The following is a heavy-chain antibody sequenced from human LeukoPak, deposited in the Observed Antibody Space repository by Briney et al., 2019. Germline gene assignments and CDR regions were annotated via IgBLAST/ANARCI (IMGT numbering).Heavy chain of an antibody. D-gene: IGHD3-22*01. CDR3: ASSPPYDSSGYYHY. Sequence: SETLSLTCAVYGGSFSGYYWSWIRQPPGKGLEWIGEINHSESTNYNPSLKSRVTISVDTSKNQFSLKLSSATAADTAVYYCASSPPYDSSGYYHYWGQGTLVTVSS. CDR1: GGSFSGYY. V-gene: IGHV4-34*01. J-gene: IGHJ4*02. CDR2: INHSEST.